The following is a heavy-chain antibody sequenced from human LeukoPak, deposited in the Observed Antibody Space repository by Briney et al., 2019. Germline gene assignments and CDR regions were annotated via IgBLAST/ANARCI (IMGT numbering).Heavy chain of an antibody. J-gene: IGHJ4*02. CDR1: GYTFTTYG. Sequence: SVKVSCKASGYTFTTYGISWVRQAPGQGLELMGGIIPIFGTANYAQKFQGRVTITTDESTSTAYMELSSLRSEDTAVYYCASSHIEYDSSGYYLDYWGQGTLLTVSS. D-gene: IGHD3-22*01. CDR3: ASSHIEYDSSGYYLDY. CDR2: IIPIFGTA. V-gene: IGHV1-69*05.